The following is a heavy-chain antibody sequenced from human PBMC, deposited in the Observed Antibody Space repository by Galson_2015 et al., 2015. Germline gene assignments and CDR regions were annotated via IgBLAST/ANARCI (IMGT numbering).Heavy chain of an antibody. J-gene: IGHJ3*02. CDR1: GYTFTSYA. Sequence: SVKVSCKASGYTFTSYAMHWVRQAPGQRLEWMGWINAGNGNTKYSQKFQGRVTITRDTSASTAYMELSSLRSEDTAVYYCARNYYDSSGYYEVGAFDIWGQGTMVTVSS. CDR2: INAGNGNT. D-gene: IGHD3-22*01. CDR3: ARNYYDSSGYYEVGAFDI. V-gene: IGHV1-3*01.